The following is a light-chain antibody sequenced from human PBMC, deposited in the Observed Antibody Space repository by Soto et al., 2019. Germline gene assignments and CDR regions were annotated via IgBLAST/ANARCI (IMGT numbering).Light chain of an antibody. J-gene: IGKJ5*01. CDR3: QQYDNWPIT. CDR1: QSVSSN. Sequence: ERVMTQSPATLSVSPGEXATLSCRASQSVSSNLAWYQQKPGQAPRLFIYGASTRATAIPPRFSGSGSGTEFTLTISSLQSEDFAVYYCQQYDNWPITFGQGTRLEIK. CDR2: GAS. V-gene: IGKV3-15*01.